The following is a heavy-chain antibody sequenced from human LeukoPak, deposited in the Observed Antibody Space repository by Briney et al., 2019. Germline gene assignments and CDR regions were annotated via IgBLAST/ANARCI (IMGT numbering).Heavy chain of an antibody. D-gene: IGHD3-22*01. Sequence: GGSLRLSCAASGFTFSSYAMSWVRQAPGKGLEWVSAISGSGGSTYYADSVKGRFTISRDNSKNTLYLQMNSLRAEDTAVYYCARSVYYYDSSGYYSDYWGQGTLVXXSS. J-gene: IGHJ4*02. CDR1: GFTFSSYA. V-gene: IGHV3-23*01. CDR2: ISGSGGST. CDR3: ARSVYYYDSSGYYSDY.